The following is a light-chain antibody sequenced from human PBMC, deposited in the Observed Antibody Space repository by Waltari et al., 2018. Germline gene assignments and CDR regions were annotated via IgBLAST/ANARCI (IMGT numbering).Light chain of an antibody. Sequence: DVVMTQSPDSLAVSLGERATINCKSSQSLLYTSNNKNYVAWYQQKPGQPPKILMYWASIREAGVPDRFSGSGSGTDFTLTISGLQAEDVASYFCLQYLHTPRTFGQGTKVEIK. CDR3: LQYLHTPRT. CDR2: WAS. CDR1: QSLLYTSNNKNY. J-gene: IGKJ1*01. V-gene: IGKV4-1*01.